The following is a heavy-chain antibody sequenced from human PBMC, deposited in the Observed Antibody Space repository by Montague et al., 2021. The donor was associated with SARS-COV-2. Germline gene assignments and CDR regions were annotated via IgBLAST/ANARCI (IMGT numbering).Heavy chain of an antibody. CDR2: IYYSGNT. CDR1: GGSISSSSYY. V-gene: IGHV4-39*01. D-gene: IGHD3-3*01. Sequence: SETLSLTCTVSGGSISSSSYYWGWIRQPPGKGPEWIGNIYYSGNTYYNPSLKSRVTISVDTSKNQFSLKLSSATAADTAVYYCANMGVGRITIFGVVSRGGLDYWGQGTLVTVSS. J-gene: IGHJ4*02. CDR3: ANMGVGRITIFGVVSRGGLDY.